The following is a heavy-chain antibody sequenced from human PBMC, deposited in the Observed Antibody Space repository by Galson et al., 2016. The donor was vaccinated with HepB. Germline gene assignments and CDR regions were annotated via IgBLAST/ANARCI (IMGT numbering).Heavy chain of an antibody. V-gene: IGHV1-69*13. D-gene: IGHD2/OR15-2a*01. J-gene: IGHJ4*02. Sequence: SVKVSCKASGGTFRSYAISWVRQAPGQGLEWMGGIIPIFGTTNNAQKFQGRVTITADESTSTAYMELSSLRSEDTAVNYCVVWREKLLLFDYWGQGTLVTVSS. CDR3: VVWREKLLLFDY. CDR2: IIPIFGTT. CDR1: GGTFRSYA.